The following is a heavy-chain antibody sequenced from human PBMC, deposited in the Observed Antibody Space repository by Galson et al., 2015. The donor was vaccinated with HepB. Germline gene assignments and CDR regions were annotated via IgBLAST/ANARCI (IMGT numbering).Heavy chain of an antibody. J-gene: IGHJ4*02. V-gene: IGHV1-69*13. D-gene: IGHD5-18*01. CDR2: IIPIFGTA. CDR1: GGTFSSYA. Sequence: SVKVSCKASGGTFSSYAISWVRQAPGQGLEWMGGIIPIFGTANYAQKFQGRVTITADESTSTAYMELSSLRSEDTAVYYCALRGYSYGWDRDYWGQGTLVTVSS. CDR3: ALRGYSYGWDRDY.